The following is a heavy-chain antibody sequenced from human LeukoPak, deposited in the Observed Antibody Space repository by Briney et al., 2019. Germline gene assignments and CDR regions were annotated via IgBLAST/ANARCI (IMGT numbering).Heavy chain of an antibody. CDR1: GYTFTSYG. CDR2: ISAYNGNT. CDR3: AREGPYSSSSEVNY. V-gene: IGHV1-18*01. D-gene: IGHD6-6*01. Sequence: ASVKVSCKASGYTFTSYGISWVRQAPGQGLEWMGWISAYNGNTNYAQKLQGRVTMATDTSTSTAYMELRSLRSDDTAVYYCAREGPYSSSSEVNYWGQGTLVTVSS. J-gene: IGHJ4*02.